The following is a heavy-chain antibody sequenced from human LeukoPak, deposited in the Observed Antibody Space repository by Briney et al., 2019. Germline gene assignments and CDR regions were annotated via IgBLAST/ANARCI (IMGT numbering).Heavy chain of an antibody. CDR3: ARGPPNWGYDY. Sequence: GGSLRLSCAASGFTFSDYYMSWIRQSPGKGLEWVSYISNSGSTIYYADSVKGRFTISRDNAKNSLYLHMNSLRAEDTAVYYCARGPPNWGYDYWGPGTLVTVSS. CDR2: ISNSGSTI. D-gene: IGHD7-27*01. CDR1: GFTFSDYY. V-gene: IGHV3-11*01. J-gene: IGHJ4*02.